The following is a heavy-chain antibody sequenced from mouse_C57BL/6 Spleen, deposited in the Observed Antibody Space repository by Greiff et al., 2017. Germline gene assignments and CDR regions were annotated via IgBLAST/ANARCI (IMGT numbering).Heavy chain of an antibody. CDR1: GYAFTNYL. D-gene: IGHD1-1*01. V-gene: IGHV1-54*01. CDR2: INPGSGGT. Sequence: VQLQQSGAELVRPGTSVKVSCKASGYAFTNYLIEWVKQRPGQGLEWIGVINPGSGGTNYNEKFKGKATLTADKSSSTAYMQLSSLTSEDSAVYFCARKGHYYGSYDYWGQGTTLTVSS. CDR3: ARKGHYYGSYDY. J-gene: IGHJ2*01.